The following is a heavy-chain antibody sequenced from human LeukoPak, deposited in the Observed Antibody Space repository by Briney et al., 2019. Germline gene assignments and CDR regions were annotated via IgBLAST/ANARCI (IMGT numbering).Heavy chain of an antibody. V-gene: IGHV3-30-3*02. CDR3: AKHGSGGSCYDY. Sequence: PGRSLRLSCAASGFTFSSYAMHWVRQAPGKGLEWVAVISYDGSNKYYADSVKGRFTISRDNSKNTLYLQMNSLRAEDTAVYYCAKHGSGGSCYDYWGQGTLVTVSS. J-gene: IGHJ4*02. CDR1: GFTFSSYA. CDR2: ISYDGSNK. D-gene: IGHD2-15*01.